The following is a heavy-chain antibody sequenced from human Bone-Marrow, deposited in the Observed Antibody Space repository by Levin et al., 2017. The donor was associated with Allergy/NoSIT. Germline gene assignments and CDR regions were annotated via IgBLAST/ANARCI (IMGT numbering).Heavy chain of an antibody. V-gene: IGHV3-33*01. Sequence: PGGSLRLSCAASGFAFSDYGMHWVRQSPGKGLEWVAVIWHDGGNKDYADSVKGRFTISRDNFKNTLFLQMNSLGAEDTAMYYCVSDSLYSPGWYRPYFHNWGQGTLVTVSS. D-gene: IGHD6-19*01. CDR3: VSDSLYSPGWYRPYFHN. J-gene: IGHJ4*02. CDR1: GFAFSDYG. CDR2: IWHDGGNK.